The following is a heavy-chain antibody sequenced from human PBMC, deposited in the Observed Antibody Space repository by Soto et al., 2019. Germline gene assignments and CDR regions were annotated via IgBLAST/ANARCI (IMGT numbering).Heavy chain of an antibody. D-gene: IGHD3-22*01. CDR1: GFSFSSHG. Sequence: QVQLVESGGGVVRPGTSLRLSCGASGFSFSSHGMHWVRQAPGKGLKWVAVIWFDGKNKYYADSVKGRFTISRDNSKNTLYLQMNSLRAEDTAVYYCARDYHYDSSGCLDYWGQASLVTVSS. V-gene: IGHV3-33*01. J-gene: IGHJ4*02. CDR3: ARDYHYDSSGCLDY. CDR2: IWFDGKNK.